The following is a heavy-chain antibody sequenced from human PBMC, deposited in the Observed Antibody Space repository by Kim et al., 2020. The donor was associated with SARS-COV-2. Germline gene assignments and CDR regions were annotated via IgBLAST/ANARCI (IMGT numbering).Heavy chain of an antibody. V-gene: IGHV1-18*01. Sequence: NYAQKLQGRVTMTTDTSTSTAYMELRSLRSDDTAVYYCARTDYVNWYFDLWGRGTLVTVSS. CDR3: ARTDYVNWYFDL. J-gene: IGHJ2*01. D-gene: IGHD4-17*01.